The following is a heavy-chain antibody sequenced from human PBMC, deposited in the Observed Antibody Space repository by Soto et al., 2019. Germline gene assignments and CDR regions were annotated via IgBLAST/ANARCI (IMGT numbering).Heavy chain of an antibody. CDR3: ARHEGNGNVWPLDY. J-gene: IGHJ4*02. D-gene: IGHD2-8*01. CDR1: GDSIGTTHSY. CDR2: IYYSGST. V-gene: IGHV4-39*01. Sequence: PSETLSLTCTVSGDSIGTTHSYWAWIRQSPGKGLEWIGNIYYSGSTYYMPSLRSRVTLSVDTSKNQFSLRLTSVTAEDTAVYYCARHEGNGNVWPLDYWGQGILVTVSS.